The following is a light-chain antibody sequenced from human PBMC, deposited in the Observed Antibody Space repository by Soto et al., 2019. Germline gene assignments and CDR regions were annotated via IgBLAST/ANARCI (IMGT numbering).Light chain of an antibody. V-gene: IGLV2-14*03. CDR2: GVS. J-gene: IGLJ1*01. CDR3: SSYISSSTPYV. CDR1: SSDIGGYNF. Sequence: QSALTQPASVSGSPGQSITISCTGTSSDIGGYNFVSWYQHHPGKAPRLMIFGVSDRPSGVSDRFSGSKSGNTASLTISGLQAEDEADYYCSSYISSSTPYVFRTGTKVTVL.